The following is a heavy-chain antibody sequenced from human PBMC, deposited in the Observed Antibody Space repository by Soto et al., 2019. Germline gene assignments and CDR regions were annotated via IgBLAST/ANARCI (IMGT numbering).Heavy chain of an antibody. D-gene: IGHD6-13*01. CDR3: SREARAEAFIGVSCDSYCGRDV. J-gene: IGHJ6*02. CDR2: INPSGTTPT. Sequence: QVQLVQSGAQVKNPGASLKLSCKASGYIFSTYYIHWVRQALGQGLEWLGVINPSGTTPTRYAQQLPTRVTVSRDTSTSTVYMELTGLRVSAMDIYYCSREARAEAFIGVSCDSYCGRDVGRQGTTVAVSS. V-gene: IGHV1-46*04. CDR1: GYIFSTYY.